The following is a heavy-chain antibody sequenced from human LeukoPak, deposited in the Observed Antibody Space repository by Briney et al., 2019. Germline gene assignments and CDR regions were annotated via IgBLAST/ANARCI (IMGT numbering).Heavy chain of an antibody. CDR1: GGSFSGYY. D-gene: IGHD5-18*01. V-gene: IGHV4-34*01. J-gene: IGHJ4*02. Sequence: SETLSLTCAVYGGSFSGYYWSWIRQSPGKGLEWIGEINHSGSTNYNPSLKSRVTISVDTSKNQFSLKLSSVTAADTAVYYCARGRPPSGYSYGRRRYFDYWGQGTLVTVSS. CDR2: INHSGST. CDR3: ARGRPPSGYSYGRRRYFDY.